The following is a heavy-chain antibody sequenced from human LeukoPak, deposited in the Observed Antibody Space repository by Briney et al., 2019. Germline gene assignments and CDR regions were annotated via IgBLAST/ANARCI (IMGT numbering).Heavy chain of an antibody. J-gene: IGHJ6*04. Sequence: GASVKVSCKASGYTFTGYYVHWVRQAPGQGLEWMGWINPNSGGTNFAQKFQGRVTMTRDTSMSTAYMELSRLKSDDTAVYYCSRDSGYCSGGSCWYFDFWGKGTTVTISS. V-gene: IGHV1-2*02. CDR3: SRDSGYCSGGSCWYFDF. D-gene: IGHD2-15*01. CDR1: GYTFTGYY. CDR2: INPNSGGT.